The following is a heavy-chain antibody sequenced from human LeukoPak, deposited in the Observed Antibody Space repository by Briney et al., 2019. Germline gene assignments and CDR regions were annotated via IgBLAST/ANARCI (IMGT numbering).Heavy chain of an antibody. D-gene: IGHD2-8*01. CDR2: INYSGST. J-gene: IGHJ5*02. V-gene: IGHV4-30-4*08. CDR1: GGSISSGDYY. Sequence: SETLSLTCTVSGGSISSGDYYWSWIRQPPGKGLEWIGYINYSGSTYYNPSLKSRVTISVDTSKNQFSLKLSSVTAADTAVYYCARDTVGYCTNGVCHNWFDPWGQGTLVTVSS. CDR3: ARDTVGYCTNGVCHNWFDP.